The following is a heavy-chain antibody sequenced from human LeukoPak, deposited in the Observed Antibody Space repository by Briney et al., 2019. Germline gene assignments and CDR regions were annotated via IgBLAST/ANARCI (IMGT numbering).Heavy chain of an antibody. D-gene: IGHD3-10*01. CDR3: ARGPALPRRSPIWFRDFWGNWFDP. CDR2: INHSGST. Sequence: PSETLSLTCAVYGGSFSGYYWSWIRQPPGKGLEWIGEINHSGSTNYNPSLKSRVTISVDTSKNQFSLKLSSVTAADTAVYYCARGPALPRRSPIWFRDFWGNWFDPWGQGTLVTVSS. J-gene: IGHJ5*02. CDR1: GGSFSGYY. V-gene: IGHV4-34*01.